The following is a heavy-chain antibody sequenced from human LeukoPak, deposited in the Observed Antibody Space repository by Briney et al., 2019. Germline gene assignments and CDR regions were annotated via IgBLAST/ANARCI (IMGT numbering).Heavy chain of an antibody. CDR2: ISGSGGST. Sequence: GGSLRLSCAASGFTFSSYGMSWVRQAPGKGLEWVSAISGSGGSTYYADSVKGRFTISRDNSKNTLYLQMNSLRAEDTAVYYCAKDREGQLDWLPYEPFDYWGQGTLVTVSS. CDR3: AKDREGQLDWLPYEPFDY. CDR1: GFTFSSYG. J-gene: IGHJ4*02. V-gene: IGHV3-23*01. D-gene: IGHD3-9*01.